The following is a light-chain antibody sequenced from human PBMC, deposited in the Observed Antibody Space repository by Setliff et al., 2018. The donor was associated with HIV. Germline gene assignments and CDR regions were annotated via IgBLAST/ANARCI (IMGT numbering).Light chain of an antibody. CDR2: QAT. J-gene: IGLJ1*01. V-gene: IGLV2-23*01. Sequence: QSAVTQPASVSGSPGQSITISCTGTSNDVGRYDLVSWYQQHPARAPKLIIYQATRRPSGVSNRFSGSKSGNVASLTISGLQAEDEADYYCCSNTGSNTFVFGTGTKVTVL. CDR1: SNDVGRYDL. CDR3: CSNTGSNTFV.